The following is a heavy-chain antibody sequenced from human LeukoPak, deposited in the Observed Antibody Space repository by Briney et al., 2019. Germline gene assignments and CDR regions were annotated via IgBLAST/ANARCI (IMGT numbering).Heavy chain of an antibody. Sequence: GESPKISCKGSGYSFTSYWIGWVRQMPGKGLEWMGIIYPGDSDTRYSPSFQGQVTISADKSISTAYLQWSSLKASDTAMYYCAITMSLGNDAFDIWGQGTMVTVSS. CDR2: IYPGDSDT. CDR1: GYSFTSYW. V-gene: IGHV5-51*01. CDR3: AITMSLGNDAFDI. D-gene: IGHD7-27*01. J-gene: IGHJ3*02.